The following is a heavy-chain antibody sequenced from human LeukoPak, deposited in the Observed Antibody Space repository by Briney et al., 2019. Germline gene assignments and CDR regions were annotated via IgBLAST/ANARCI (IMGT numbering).Heavy chain of an antibody. Sequence: SETLSLTCTVSGGSISSYYWSWIRQPSGKGLEWIGYIYYSGSTNYNPSLKSRVTISVDTSKNQFSLKLSSVTAADTAVYYCARVFSDYGYFDYWGQGTLVTVSS. V-gene: IGHV4-59*01. CDR1: GGSISSYY. CDR2: IYYSGST. CDR3: ARVFSDYGYFDY. D-gene: IGHD4-17*01. J-gene: IGHJ4*02.